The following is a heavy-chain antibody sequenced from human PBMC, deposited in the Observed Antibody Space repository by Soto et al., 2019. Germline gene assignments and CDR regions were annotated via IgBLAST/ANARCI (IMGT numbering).Heavy chain of an antibody. J-gene: IGHJ3*02. Sequence: GGSLRLSCAASGFTFSTYAMSWVRQAPGKGLEWVSAISASGATTYYADTVKGRFTISRDNAKNSLYLQMNSLRAEDTAVYYCARDLYSSGWSYDAFDIWGQGTMVTVSS. CDR1: GFTFSTYA. D-gene: IGHD6-19*01. CDR2: ISASGATT. CDR3: ARDLYSSGWSYDAFDI. V-gene: IGHV3-23*01.